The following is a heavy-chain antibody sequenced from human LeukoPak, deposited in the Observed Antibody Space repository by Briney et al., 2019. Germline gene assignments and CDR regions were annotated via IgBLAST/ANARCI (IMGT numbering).Heavy chain of an antibody. CDR1: GFTVSRNY. J-gene: IGHJ6*03. V-gene: IGHV3-53*01. CDR2: IYGGGST. D-gene: IGHD5-24*01. CDR3: ARDRSDGNYYMVV. Sequence: PGGSLRLSCAASGFTVSRNYMSWVRRAPGKGLEWVSVIYGGGSTSYADSVKGRFIISRDNSKNTLYLQMNSLRADDTAVYYCARDRSDGNYYMVVWGKGTTVIVSS.